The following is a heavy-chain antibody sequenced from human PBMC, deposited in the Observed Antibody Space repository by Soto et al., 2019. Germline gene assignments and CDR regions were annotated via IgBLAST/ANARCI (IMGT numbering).Heavy chain of an antibody. V-gene: IGHV4-61*01. J-gene: IGHJ4*02. Sequence: QVQLQESGPGLVKPSETLSLTCTVSGGSVSSGSYYWSWIRQPPGKGLEWIGYIYYSGSTNYNPSLQRRVTISVDTSKNQFSLKLSSVTAADTDVYYCARGPTDDYWGQGTLVAVSS. CDR2: IYYSGST. CDR3: ARGPTDDY. CDR1: GGSVSSGSYY.